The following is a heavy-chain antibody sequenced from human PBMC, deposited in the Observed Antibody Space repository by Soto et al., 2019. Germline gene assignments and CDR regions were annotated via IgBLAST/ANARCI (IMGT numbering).Heavy chain of an antibody. D-gene: IGHD3-10*01. CDR1: GFTFSSYG. CDR3: ASDAGLGVNYYYYGMDV. J-gene: IGHJ6*02. V-gene: IGHV3-33*01. Sequence: QVQLVESGGSVVQPGRSLRLSCAASGFTFSSYGMHWVRQAPGKGLEWVAVIWYDGSNKYYADSVKGRFTISRDNSKNTLYLQMNSLRDEDTAVYYCASDAGLGVNYYYYGMDVWGQGTTVTVSS. CDR2: IWYDGSNK.